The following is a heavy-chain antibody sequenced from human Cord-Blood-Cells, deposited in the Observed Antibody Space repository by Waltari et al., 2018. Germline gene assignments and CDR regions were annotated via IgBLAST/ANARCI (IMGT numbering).Heavy chain of an antibody. D-gene: IGHD4-17*01. CDR1: GFTFSSHA. V-gene: IGHV3-23*01. J-gene: IGHJ6*02. Sequence: EVQLLESGGGLVQPGGSLRLSCAASGFTFSSHAMSWVRQAPGKGLEWVSAISGSGGSTYYADSVKGRFTISRDNSKNTLYLQMNSLRAEDTAVYYCAKDLDDYGDYYYGMDVWGQGTTVTVSS. CDR2: ISGSGGST. CDR3: AKDLDDYGDYYYGMDV.